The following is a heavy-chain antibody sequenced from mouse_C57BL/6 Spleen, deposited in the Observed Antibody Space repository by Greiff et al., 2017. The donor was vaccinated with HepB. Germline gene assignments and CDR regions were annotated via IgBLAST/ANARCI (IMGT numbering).Heavy chain of an antibody. CDR3: TRWGTTPFDY. V-gene: IGHV1-15*01. Sequence: QVQLQQSGAELVRPGASVTLSCKASGYTFTDYEMHWVKQTPVHGLEWIGAIDPETGGTAYNQKFKGKAILTADKSSSTAYMELRSLTSEDSAVYYCTRWGTTPFDYWGQGTTLTVSS. CDR1: GYTFTDYE. J-gene: IGHJ2*01. CDR2: IDPETGGT. D-gene: IGHD1-1*01.